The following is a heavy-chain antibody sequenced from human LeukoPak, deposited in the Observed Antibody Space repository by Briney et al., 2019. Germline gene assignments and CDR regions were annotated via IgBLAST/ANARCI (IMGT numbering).Heavy chain of an antibody. D-gene: IGHD6-13*01. CDR2: IYSGGST. CDR1: GFTVSSNY. CDR3: ARVEGAAAGYGMDV. J-gene: IGHJ6*02. V-gene: IGHV3-53*01. Sequence: GGSLRLSCAASGFTVSSNYMSCVRQAPGKGLEWVSVIYSGGSTYYADSVKGRFTISRDNSKNTLYLQMNSLRAEDTAVYYCARVEGAAAGYGMDVWGQGTTVTVSS.